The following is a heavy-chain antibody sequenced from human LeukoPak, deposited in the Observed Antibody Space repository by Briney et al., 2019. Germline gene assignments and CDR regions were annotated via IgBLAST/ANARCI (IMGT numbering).Heavy chain of an antibody. CDR2: IDHTGTT. CDR3: ARRERTMVRGSAFDI. D-gene: IGHD3-10*01. CDR1: DDSITIYY. J-gene: IGHJ3*02. Sequence: SETLSLTCSVSDDSITIYYWTWIRQPPGKGLEWIGYIDHTGTTNYNPSLNSRVTISRDTSKNHFSLQLSSVTAADTAVYYCARRERTMVRGSAFDIWGQGTMVTVSS. V-gene: IGHV4-59*01.